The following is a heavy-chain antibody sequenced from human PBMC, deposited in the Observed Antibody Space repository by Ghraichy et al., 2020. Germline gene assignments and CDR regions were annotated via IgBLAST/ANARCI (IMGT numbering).Heavy chain of an antibody. V-gene: IGHV3-23*01. CDR2: ISGSGGST. CDR3: AKVRPREQWLVAYYFDY. CDR1: GFTFSSYA. J-gene: IGHJ4*02. Sequence: LSLTCAASGFTFSSYAMSWVRQAPGKGLEWVSAISGSGGSTYYADSVKGRFTISRDNSKNTLYLQMNSLRAEDTAVYYCAKVRPREQWLVAYYFDYWGQGTLVTVSS. D-gene: IGHD6-19*01.